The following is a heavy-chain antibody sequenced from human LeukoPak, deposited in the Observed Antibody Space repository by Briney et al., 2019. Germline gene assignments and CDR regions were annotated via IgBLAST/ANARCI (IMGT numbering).Heavy chain of an antibody. D-gene: IGHD5-18*01. J-gene: IGHJ4*02. V-gene: IGHV3-74*01. Sequence: SGGSLRLSCAASGFTFSSSWMHWVRQAPGKGLVWVSRINSDGSTTNYADSVKGRFIISRDNAKNTLYLQMNSLRAEDTAAYYCASRILLREQLRSLVDYWGQGTLVTVSS. CDR1: GFTFSSSW. CDR2: INSDGSTT. CDR3: ASRILLREQLRSLVDY.